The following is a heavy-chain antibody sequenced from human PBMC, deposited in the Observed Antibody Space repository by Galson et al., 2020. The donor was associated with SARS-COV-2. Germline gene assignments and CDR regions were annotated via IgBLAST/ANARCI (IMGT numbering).Heavy chain of an antibody. CDR1: GFTFSDYY. CDR3: AREHAADYDVLTGYSNWYFDL. CDR2: ISSSSSYT. Sequence: GESLKISCAASGFTFSDYYMSWIRQAPGKGLEWVSYISSSSSYTNYAHSVKGRFTISRDNAKNSLYLQMNSLRAEDTAVYYCAREHAADYDVLTGYSNWYFDLWGRGTLVTVSS. D-gene: IGHD3-9*01. V-gene: IGHV3-11*06. J-gene: IGHJ2*01.